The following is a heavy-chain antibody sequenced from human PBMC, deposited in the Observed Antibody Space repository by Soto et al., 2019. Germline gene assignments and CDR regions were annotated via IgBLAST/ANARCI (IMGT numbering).Heavy chain of an antibody. J-gene: IGHJ4*02. CDR1: GFTFSSYA. CDR3: AKGTDYGDYGAQSQIDY. Sequence: GGSLRLSCAASGFTFSSYAMSWVRQAPGKGLEWVSAISGSGGSTCYADSVKGRFTISRDNSKNTLYLQMNSLRAEDTAVYYCAKGTDYGDYGAQSQIDYWGQGTLVTVSS. D-gene: IGHD4-17*01. V-gene: IGHV3-23*01. CDR2: ISGSGGST.